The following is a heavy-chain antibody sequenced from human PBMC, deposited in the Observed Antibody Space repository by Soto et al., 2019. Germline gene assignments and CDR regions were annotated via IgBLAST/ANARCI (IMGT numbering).Heavy chain of an antibody. Sequence: QVQLVQSGAEVKKPGASVKVSCKASGYTFTSYGISWVRQAPGQGLEWMGWISAYNGNTNYAQKLQGRVTMTTDTSTSTAYMELRSLRSDDTAVYYCARDDRVLRLGELSLYYYFDYWGQGTLVTVSS. CDR3: ARDDRVLRLGELSLYYYFDY. D-gene: IGHD3-16*02. CDR1: GYTFTSYG. CDR2: ISAYNGNT. V-gene: IGHV1-18*04. J-gene: IGHJ4*02.